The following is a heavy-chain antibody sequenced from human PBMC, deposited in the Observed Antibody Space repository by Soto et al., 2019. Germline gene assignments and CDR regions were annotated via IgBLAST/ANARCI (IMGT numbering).Heavy chain of an antibody. CDR2: IKQDGSEK. CDR3: ARDAPLYCSGGTCYWGFYY. CDR1: GFTFTSYW. J-gene: IGHJ4*02. D-gene: IGHD2-15*01. Sequence: EVQLVESGGGLVQPGGSLRLSCAASGFTFTSYWMSWVRQAPGKGLEWVANIKQDGSEKYYVDSMKGRFTISRDNAKNSLYLQMNSLRAEDTAVYYCARDAPLYCSGGTCYWGFYYWGQGTLVTVSS. V-gene: IGHV3-7*01.